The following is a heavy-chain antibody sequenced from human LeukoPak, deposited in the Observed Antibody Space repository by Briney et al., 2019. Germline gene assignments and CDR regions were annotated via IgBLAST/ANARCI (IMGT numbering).Heavy chain of an antibody. CDR2: VGSPGET. D-gene: IGHD1-7*01. J-gene: IGHJ4*02. CDR1: GFTFNICA. V-gene: IGHV3-23*01. CDR3: AKDATPGNSDWDYSGK. Sequence: GGSLRLSCVASGFTFNICAMSWVRQAPGKGLEWVASVGSPGETFYADSVRGRFTVSRDNSQDTLYLQMSSLRVDDTAVYYCAKDATPGNSDWDYSGKWGQGTLVTVSS.